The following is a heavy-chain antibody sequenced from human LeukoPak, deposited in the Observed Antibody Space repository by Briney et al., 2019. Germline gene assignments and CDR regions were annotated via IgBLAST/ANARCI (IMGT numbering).Heavy chain of an antibody. V-gene: IGHV3-23*01. D-gene: IGHD5-12*01. CDR2: ISGSGGST. Sequence: GGSLRLSCAASGFTFSSYAMSWVRQAPGKGLEWVSAISGSGGSTYYADSVKGRFTISRDNSKNTLYLQMNSLRAEDMAVYYCAKDREEYSGYATFDYWGQGTLVTVSS. J-gene: IGHJ4*02. CDR1: GFTFSSYA. CDR3: AKDREEYSGYATFDY.